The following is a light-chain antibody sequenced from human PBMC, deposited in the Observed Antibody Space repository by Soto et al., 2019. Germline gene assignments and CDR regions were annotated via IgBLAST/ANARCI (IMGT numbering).Light chain of an antibody. Sequence: QAVVTQPPSVSEAPRQRVTISCSGSRSNIGNNAVNWYQQVPGKAPKLLIYYDDLLPSGVSDRFSGSKSGTSASLAISGLQAEDEADYYCAVWDDRLNGPVFGGGTKLTVL. CDR3: AVWDDRLNGPV. CDR1: RSNIGNNA. CDR2: YDD. J-gene: IGLJ3*02. V-gene: IGLV1-36*01.